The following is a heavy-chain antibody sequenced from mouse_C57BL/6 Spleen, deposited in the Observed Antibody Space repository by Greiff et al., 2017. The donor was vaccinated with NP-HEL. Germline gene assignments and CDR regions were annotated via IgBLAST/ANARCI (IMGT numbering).Heavy chain of an antibody. CDR2: IYPGDGDT. V-gene: IGHV1-82*01. CDR1: GYAFSSSW. D-gene: IGHD6-1*01. J-gene: IGHJ2*01. Sequence: VQLQQSGPELVKPGASVKISCKASGYAFSSSWMNWVKQRPGKGLEWIGRIYPGDGDTNYNGKFKGKATLTADKSSSTAYMQLSSLTSEDSAVYFCARGGVLYYFDYWGQGTTLTVSS. CDR3: ARGGVLYYFDY.